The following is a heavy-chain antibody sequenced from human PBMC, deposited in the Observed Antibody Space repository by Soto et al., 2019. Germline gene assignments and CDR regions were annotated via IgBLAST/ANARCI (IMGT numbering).Heavy chain of an antibody. V-gene: IGHV3-7*04. CDR2: VKPDGSAK. J-gene: IGHJ4*02. D-gene: IGHD3-16*01. Sequence: EVQLVESGGGLVQPGESLRLTCAASGFTLSGYWMSWVRQPSGKGLEWVATVKPDGSAKFYVDSVKGRFTISRDNAQNSLSLQMNSLRAEDTAVYYCARGGGNFDQWGQGTLVTVSS. CDR1: GFTLSGYW. CDR3: ARGGGNFDQ.